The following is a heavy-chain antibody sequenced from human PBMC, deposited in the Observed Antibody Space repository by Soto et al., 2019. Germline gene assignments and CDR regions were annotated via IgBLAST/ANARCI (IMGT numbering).Heavy chain of an antibody. D-gene: IGHD5-18*01. J-gene: IGHJ6*02. CDR2: IRSKANSYAT. V-gene: IGHV3-73*01. CDR1: GFTFSGSA. CDR3: TRPGYSYGSPEIYYYYGMEV. Sequence: GGSLRLSCAASGFTFSGSAMHWVRQASGKGLEWVGRIRSKANSYATAYAASVKGRFTISRDDSKNTAYLQMNSLKTEDTAVYYCTRPGYSYGSPEIYYYYGMEVWGQGTTVTVSS.